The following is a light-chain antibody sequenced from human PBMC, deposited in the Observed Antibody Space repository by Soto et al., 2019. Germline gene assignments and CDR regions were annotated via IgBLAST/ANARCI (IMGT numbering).Light chain of an antibody. CDR2: DVS. Sequence: QSALTQPASVSGSPGQSITISCSGTSRDVGNYNYVSWYQHHPGKAPKLMIYDVSNRPSGVSDRFSASKSGNTASLTISGLQAEDEADYYCSSYTGTSNLIFGGETKVTVL. J-gene: IGLJ2*01. V-gene: IGLV2-14*03. CDR1: SRDVGNYNY. CDR3: SSYTGTSNLI.